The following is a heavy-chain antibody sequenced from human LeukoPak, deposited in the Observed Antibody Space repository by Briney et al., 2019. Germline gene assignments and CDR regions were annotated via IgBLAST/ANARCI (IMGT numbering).Heavy chain of an antibody. CDR2: INHSGST. J-gene: IGHJ4*02. Sequence: PSETLSLTCAVYGGSFSGYYWSWIRQPPGKGLEWIGEINHSGSTSYNPSLKSRVTISVDTSKNQFSLKLSSVTAADTAVYYCARGGRDTIFGVVIIPFDYWGQGTLVTVSS. CDR1: GGSFSGYY. D-gene: IGHD3-3*01. CDR3: ARGGRDTIFGVVIIPFDY. V-gene: IGHV4-34*01.